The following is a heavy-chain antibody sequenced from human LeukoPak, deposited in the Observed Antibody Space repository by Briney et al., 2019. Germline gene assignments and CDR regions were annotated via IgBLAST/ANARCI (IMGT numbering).Heavy chain of an antibody. V-gene: IGHV4-59*12. CDR2: IYYSGST. D-gene: IGHD3-10*01. CDR1: VDSLSSYY. J-gene: IGHJ4*02. CDR3: AREVPIVRGLRWDY. Sequence: SETLSLTCTLSVDSLSSYYWNWVRQPPGRGLEWIGYIYYSGSTNCNTSLKSRVTISIDTSKNQFSLKLRSVTAADTAVYYCAREVPIVRGLRWDYWGQGTLVTVSS.